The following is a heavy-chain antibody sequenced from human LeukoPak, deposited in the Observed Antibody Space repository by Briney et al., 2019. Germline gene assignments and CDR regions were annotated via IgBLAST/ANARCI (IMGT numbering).Heavy chain of an antibody. CDR1: GGSISTYY. CDR2: ICYSGST. J-gene: IGHJ4*02. Sequence: SGTLSLTCTVSGGSISTYYWSWIRQPPGKGLEWIGYICYSGSTNYNPSLKSRVTISVDTSKNQFSLKLNSVTAADTAVYYCARGKFLRYSSSSQNFDYWGQGTLVTVSS. V-gene: IGHV4-59*01. D-gene: IGHD6-6*01. CDR3: ARGKFLRYSSSSQNFDY.